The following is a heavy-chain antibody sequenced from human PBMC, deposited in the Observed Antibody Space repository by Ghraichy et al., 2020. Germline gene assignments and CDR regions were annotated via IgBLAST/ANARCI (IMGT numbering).Heavy chain of an antibody. CDR3: ASHRPNYYDSSGLDY. CDR2: IYYSGST. CDR1: GGSISSSSYY. D-gene: IGHD3-22*01. Sequence: SETLSLTCTVSGGSISSSSYYWGWIRQPPGKGLEWIGSIYYSGSTYYNPSLKSRVTISVDTSKNQFSLKLSSVTAADTAVYYCASHRPNYYDSSGLDYWGQGTLVTVSS. V-gene: IGHV4-39*01. J-gene: IGHJ4*02.